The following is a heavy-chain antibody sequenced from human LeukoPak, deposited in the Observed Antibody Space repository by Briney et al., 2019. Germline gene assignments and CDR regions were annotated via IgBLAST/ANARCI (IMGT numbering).Heavy chain of an antibody. D-gene: IGHD4-23*01. CDR3: ARESDYGGHPFDP. V-gene: IGHV3-53*01. CDR2: IYSGGST. CDR1: GFTVSSNY. J-gene: IGHJ5*02. Sequence: GGSLRLSCAASGFTVSSNYMSWVRQAPGKGLEWVSVIYSGGSTYYADSVKGRFTISRDNSKNTLYLQMNSLRAEDTAVYYCARESDYGGHPFDPWGQGTLVTVSS.